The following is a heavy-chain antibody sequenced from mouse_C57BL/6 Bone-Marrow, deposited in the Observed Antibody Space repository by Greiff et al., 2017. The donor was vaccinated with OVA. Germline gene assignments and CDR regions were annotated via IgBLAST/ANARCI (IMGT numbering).Heavy chain of an antibody. V-gene: IGHV5-4*01. CDR2: ISDGGSYT. CDR3: AREPYYYGYYYAMDY. J-gene: IGHJ4*01. Sequence: EVKLVESGGGLVKPGGSLKLSCAASGFTFSSYAMSWVRQTPEKRLEWVATISDGGSYTYYPDNVKGRFTISRDNAKNNLYLQMSHLKSEDTAMYYCAREPYYYGYYYAMDYWGQGTSVTVSS. CDR1: GFTFSSYA. D-gene: IGHD1-1*01.